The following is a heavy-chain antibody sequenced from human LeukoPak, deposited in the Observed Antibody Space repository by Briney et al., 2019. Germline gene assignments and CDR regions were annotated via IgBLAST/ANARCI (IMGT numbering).Heavy chain of an antibody. CDR1: GGSISSYY. CDR2: IYYSGST. Sequence: SETLSLTCTVSGGSISSYYWSWIRQPPGKGLEWIGYIYYSGSTNYNPSLKSRVTISVDTSKNQFSLKLSSVTAADTAVYYCARSIVVVPAAILGGAFDIWGQGTMVTVSS. V-gene: IGHV4-59*01. D-gene: IGHD2-2*02. CDR3: ARSIVVVPAAILGGAFDI. J-gene: IGHJ3*02.